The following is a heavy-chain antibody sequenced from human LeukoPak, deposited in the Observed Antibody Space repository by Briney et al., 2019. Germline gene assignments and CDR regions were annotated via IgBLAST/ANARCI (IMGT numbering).Heavy chain of an antibody. J-gene: IGHJ6*02. CDR1: GFTFRTYW. Sequence: GDSLRLSCEVSGFTFRTYWMHWVRQAPGKGLVWVSYINSDGTGTMYADSVKGRFTVSRDNSKNTLYLQMNSLRAEVTAVYYCAKRPYELGPMDVWGQGTTVTVSS. D-gene: IGHD5-12*01. CDR3: AKRPYELGPMDV. CDR2: INSDGTGT. V-gene: IGHV3-74*03.